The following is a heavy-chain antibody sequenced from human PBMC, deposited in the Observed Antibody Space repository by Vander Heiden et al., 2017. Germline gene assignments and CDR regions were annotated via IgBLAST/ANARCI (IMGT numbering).Heavy chain of an antibody. V-gene: IGHV1-8*01. J-gene: IGHJ4*02. D-gene: IGHD5-18*01. Sequence: QVQLVQSGAEAKKHGASVKVSCKASGYTFTTYDINWVRQATGQGLEWMGWMNANTGNTGYAQKFQGRVTMTRNTYISTAYMELSGLTSEDTAVYYCARGGSIESTYGYDFWGQGTLVTVSS. CDR1: GYTFTTYD. CDR3: ARGGSIESTYGYDF. CDR2: MNANTGNT.